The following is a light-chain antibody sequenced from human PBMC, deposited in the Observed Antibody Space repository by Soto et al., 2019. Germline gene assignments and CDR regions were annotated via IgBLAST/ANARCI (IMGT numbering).Light chain of an antibody. J-gene: IGLJ1*01. V-gene: IGLV2-14*01. CDR1: SSDVGGYDY. CDR2: EVS. Sequence: QSALTQPPSVSGAPGQSITVSCTGTSSDVGGYDYVSWYQQPPGKAPKLIIYEVSDRPSGVSNRFSGSKSGNTASLTISGLQAEDEAEYYCSSYTSSRTLVFGTGTKVTVL. CDR3: SSYTSSRTLV.